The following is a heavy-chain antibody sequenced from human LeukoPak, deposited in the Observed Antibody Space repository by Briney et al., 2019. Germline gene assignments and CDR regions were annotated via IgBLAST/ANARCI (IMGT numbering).Heavy chain of an antibody. V-gene: IGHV3-23*01. Sequence: GGFLRLSCAVSGFGVHTFAMSWGRLTPGKGLEWLASITKYDGRVYYADSVRGRFSISRDTSQNELYLQMNGLRADDSAMYFCAKDHSADGWPTFEYWGRGTLVTVSS. CDR2: ITKYDGRV. CDR3: AKDHSADGWPTFEY. CDR1: GFGVHTFA. D-gene: IGHD5-24*01. J-gene: IGHJ4*02.